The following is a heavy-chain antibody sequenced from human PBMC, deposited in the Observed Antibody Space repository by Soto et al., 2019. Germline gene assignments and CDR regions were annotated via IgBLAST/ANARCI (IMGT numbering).Heavy chain of an antibody. Sequence: SETLSLTCAVSGGSFGDYNWSWIRQPPGKGLECIGEISKSGSTNYNPTLKSRVTISMDTSNNQFSLNLNSVTAADTAVYYCARGLRASFGVRLSYYYYGMDVWGQGTTVTVSS. CDR1: GGSFGDYN. V-gene: IGHV4-34*01. J-gene: IGHJ6*01. CDR2: ISKSGST. CDR3: ARGLRASFGVRLSYYYYGMDV. D-gene: IGHD3-10*01.